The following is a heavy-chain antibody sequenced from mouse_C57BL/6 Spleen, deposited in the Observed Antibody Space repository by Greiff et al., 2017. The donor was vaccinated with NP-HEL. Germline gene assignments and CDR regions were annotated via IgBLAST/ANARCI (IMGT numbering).Heavy chain of an antibody. V-gene: IGHV5-17*01. CDR2: ISSGSSTI. Sequence: EVKLVESGGGLVKPGGSLKLSCAASGFTFSDYGMHWVRQAPEKGLEWVAYISSGSSTIYYADTVKGRFTISRDNAKNILFLQMTSLRSEDTAMYYCATLTGTIFDYWGKGTTLTVSS. CDR1: GFTFSDYG. D-gene: IGHD4-1*01. CDR3: ATLTGTIFDY. J-gene: IGHJ2*01.